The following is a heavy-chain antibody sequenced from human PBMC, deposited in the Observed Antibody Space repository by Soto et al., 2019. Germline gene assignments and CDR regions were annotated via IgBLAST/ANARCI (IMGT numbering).Heavy chain of an antibody. Sequence: EVQLVESGGGLVQLGGSRRLSCAASGFTFSSFWMTWVRQAPGKGLEWVANIKEDGSERNYVDSVKGRFTISRDNAENSLYLQMNSLRAEDTAVYYCASARHIGPWGQGTLVTVSS. CDR3: ASARHIGP. CDR2: IKEDGSER. D-gene: IGHD2-21*01. CDR1: GFTFSSFW. J-gene: IGHJ5*02. V-gene: IGHV3-7*01.